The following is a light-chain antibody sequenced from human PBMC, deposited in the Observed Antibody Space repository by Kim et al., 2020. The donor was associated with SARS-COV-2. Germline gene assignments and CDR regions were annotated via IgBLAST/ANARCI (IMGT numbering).Light chain of an antibody. J-gene: IGLJ1*01. CDR3: CSYAGTYTPYV. V-gene: IGLV2-11*03. Sequence: QSVTISCSGISSNVGDSNSGSWYQQHPGKAPKLMIYDVTKRPSGVPDRFSGSKSANAASLTISGLQAEDEADYYCCSYAGTYTPYVFGTGTKVTVL. CDR1: SSNVGDSNS. CDR2: DVT.